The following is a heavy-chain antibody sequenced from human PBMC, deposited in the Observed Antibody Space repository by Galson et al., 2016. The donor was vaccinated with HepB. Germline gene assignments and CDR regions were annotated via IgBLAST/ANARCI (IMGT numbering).Heavy chain of an antibody. Sequence: TLSLTCTVSGGSLSSGGSYWNWIRQRPGKVLEWIGYTYYSGITYYNPSLGSRVSISLDTSKSQFSLKINSVTAADAAVYYCARGETWFWYLDLWGRGTQVTVSS. D-gene: IGHD3-9*01. V-gene: IGHV4-31*03. CDR1: GGSLSSGGSY. J-gene: IGHJ2*01. CDR2: TYYSGIT. CDR3: ARGETWFWYLDL.